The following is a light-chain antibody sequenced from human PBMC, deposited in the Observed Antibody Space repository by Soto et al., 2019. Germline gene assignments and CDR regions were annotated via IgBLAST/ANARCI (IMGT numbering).Light chain of an antibody. CDR1: QTVNRK. Sequence: EIVMTQSPATLSVSPGESATLSCRASQTVNRKSAWYQHKPGQAPRLLIYDTSIRATGIPARFSGSGSGTEITLTISSLQSEDFAVYYCQHYNNWPTFGQGPRLEIK. J-gene: IGKJ5*01. V-gene: IGKV3D-15*01. CDR3: QHYNNWPT. CDR2: DTS.